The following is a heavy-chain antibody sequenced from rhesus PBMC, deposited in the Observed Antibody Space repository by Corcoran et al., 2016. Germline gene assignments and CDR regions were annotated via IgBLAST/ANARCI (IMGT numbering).Heavy chain of an antibody. V-gene: IGHV4-127*01. CDR3: ARWAPIAAAFRYFDL. J-gene: IGHJ2*01. D-gene: IGHD6-25*01. Sequence: QVQLQESGPGLVQPSETLSLTCAVSGYSISSGYGWSWNRQPQGKGLEWSGYICGSSGRTNYNPAHKSRGTISKDTAKKQVSLKLSSVTAADTAVYYCARWAPIAAAFRYFDLWGPGTPITISS. CDR2: ICGSSGRT. CDR1: GYSISSGYG.